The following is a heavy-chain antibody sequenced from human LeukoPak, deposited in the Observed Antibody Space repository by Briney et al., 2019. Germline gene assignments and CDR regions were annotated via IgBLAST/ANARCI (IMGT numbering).Heavy chain of an antibody. V-gene: IGHV3-38-3*01. CDR2: ISGGST. CDR3: ARDRTYCSGGRCYDLFDI. Sequence: GGSLRLSCAASGFTVSSNEMSWVRQAPGKGLEWVSSISGGSTYYADSVKGRFTISRDNSKNTLYLQMNSLRAEDTAVYYCARDRTYCSGGRCYDLFDIWGQGTMVTVSS. J-gene: IGHJ3*02. D-gene: IGHD2-15*01. CDR1: GFTVSSNE.